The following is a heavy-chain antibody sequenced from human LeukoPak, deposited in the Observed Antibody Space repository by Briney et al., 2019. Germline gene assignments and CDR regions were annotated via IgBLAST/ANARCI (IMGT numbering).Heavy chain of an antibody. CDR2: ISDSGGYT. V-gene: IGHV3-23*01. Sequence: GGSLRLSCAASGFTFSSFAMTWVRQAPGKGLEWVSSISDSGGYTYYADSVKGRFTISRVNSKNTLYLEMNNLGAEDTALYYCAKSPLAYCSGSSCHLYFDYWGQGTLVTVSS. CDR3: AKSPLAYCSGSSCHLYFDY. CDR1: GFTFSSFA. D-gene: IGHD2-15*01. J-gene: IGHJ4*02.